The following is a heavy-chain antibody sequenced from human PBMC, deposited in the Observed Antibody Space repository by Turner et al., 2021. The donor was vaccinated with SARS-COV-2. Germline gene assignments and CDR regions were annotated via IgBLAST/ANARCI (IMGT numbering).Heavy chain of an antibody. CDR2: IYYSGST. V-gene: IGHV4-39*01. CDR1: GGPISSSSYY. D-gene: IGHD3-3*01. J-gene: IGHJ6*02. Sequence: QLQLQESGPGLVKPSETLSLTCTVPGGPISSSSYYWGWIRQTPGKGLEWIGSIYYSGSTYYNPSLKSRVTISVDTSKKQLSLKLSSVTAADTAVYYCASESVLRFLEWLSSGPYYGMDVWGQGTTVTVSS. CDR3: ASESVLRFLEWLSSGPYYGMDV.